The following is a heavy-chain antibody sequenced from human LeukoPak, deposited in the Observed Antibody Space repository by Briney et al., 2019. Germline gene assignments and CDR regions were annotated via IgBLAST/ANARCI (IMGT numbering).Heavy chain of an antibody. V-gene: IGHV3-9*01. CDR3: ARGSSGWYLSVFDFDY. D-gene: IGHD6-19*01. CDR1: GFTFDDYA. Sequence: PGGSLRLSCAASGFTFDDYAMHWVRQAPGKGLEWVSGICWNSGDIGYADSVKGRFTISRDNAKNSLYLQMNSLRAEDTAVYYCARGSSGWYLSVFDFDYWGQGTLVTVSS. J-gene: IGHJ4*02. CDR2: ICWNSGDI.